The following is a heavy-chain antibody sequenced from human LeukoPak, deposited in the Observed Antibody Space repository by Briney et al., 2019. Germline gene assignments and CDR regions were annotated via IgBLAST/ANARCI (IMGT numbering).Heavy chain of an antibody. CDR3: ARESQFYYYYYGMDV. J-gene: IGHJ6*04. CDR1: GYTFTSYA. V-gene: IGHV1-3*01. Sequence: GASVKVSCKASGYTFTSYAMHWVRQAPGHRLEWMGWINAGNGNTKYSQKFQGRVTITRDTSASTAYMELSSLRSEDTAVYYCARESQFYYYYYGMDVWGKGTTVTVSS. D-gene: IGHD5-24*01. CDR2: INAGNGNT.